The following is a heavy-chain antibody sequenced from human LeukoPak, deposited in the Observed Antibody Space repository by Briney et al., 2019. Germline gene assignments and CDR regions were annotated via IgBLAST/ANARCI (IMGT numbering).Heavy chain of an antibody. D-gene: IGHD3-22*01. J-gene: IGHJ4*02. CDR3: ARDGYYYDSSGYLALYDY. Sequence: GGSLRLSCAASGFTFSSYAMHWVRQAPGKGLGWVAVISYDGSNKYYADSVKGRFTISRDNSKNTLYLQMNSLRAEDTAVYYCARDGYYYDSSGYLALYDYWGQGTLVTVSS. CDR1: GFTFSSYA. CDR2: ISYDGSNK. V-gene: IGHV3-30-3*01.